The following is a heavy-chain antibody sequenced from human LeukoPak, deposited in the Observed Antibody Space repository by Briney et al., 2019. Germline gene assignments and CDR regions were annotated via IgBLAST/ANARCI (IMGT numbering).Heavy chain of an antibody. CDR2: IYYSGST. Sequence: SETLSLTCTVSGGSISSYYWSWIRQPPGKGLEWIGYIYYSGSTNYTPSLKSRVTISVDTSKNQFSLKLSSVTAADTAVYYCARWAPNYYDSSGGAGYFDYWGQGTLVTVSS. D-gene: IGHD3-22*01. J-gene: IGHJ4*02. CDR1: GGSISSYY. V-gene: IGHV4-59*01. CDR3: ARWAPNYYDSSGGAGYFDY.